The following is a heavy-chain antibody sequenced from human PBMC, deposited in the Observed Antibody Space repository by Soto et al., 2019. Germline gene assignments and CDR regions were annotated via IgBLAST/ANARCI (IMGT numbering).Heavy chain of an antibody. D-gene: IGHD6-19*01. CDR2: ITRNNGAT. CDR1: GFNFANFG. Sequence: GGSLRLSCAASGFNFANFGMSWVRQAPGKGLQWVASITRNNGATYYADSVKGRFTISRDNSRDTLFLQMNSLTADDTAVYYCAKATTNGGWFNPFDSWGQGALVTVSS. J-gene: IGHJ4*02. CDR3: AKATTNGGWFNPFDS. V-gene: IGHV3-23*01.